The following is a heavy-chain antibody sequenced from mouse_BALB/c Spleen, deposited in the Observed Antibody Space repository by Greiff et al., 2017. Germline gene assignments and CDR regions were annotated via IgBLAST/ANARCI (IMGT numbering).Heavy chain of an antibody. CDR2: IYPYNGFS. CDR3: ALYDSSTLFDY. J-gene: IGHJ2*01. Sequence: VQLQQSRPDLVKPGASVKISCTASGYSFTGYYMHWVKQRPGKSLEWIGYIYPYNGFSSYNQKFTGKATLTVDKSSSTAYMELRSLTSEDSAVYYCALYDSSTLFDYWGQGTTLTVSS. D-gene: IGHD1-1*01. V-gene: IGHV1-31*01. CDR1: GYSFTGYY.